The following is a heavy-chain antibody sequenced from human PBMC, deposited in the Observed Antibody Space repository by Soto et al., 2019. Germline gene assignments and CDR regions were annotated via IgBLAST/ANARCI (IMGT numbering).Heavy chain of an antibody. CDR1: GGSISSGGYY. Sequence: QVQLQESGPGLVKPSQTLSLTCTVSGGSISSGGYYWSWIRQHPGKGLEWIGYIYYSGSTYYNPSLKSRVNIAVDTSKSQFSLKLSSVTGADTAVYYCARVGGINWFDPWGQGTLVTVSS. CDR3: ARVGGINWFDP. J-gene: IGHJ5*02. V-gene: IGHV4-31*03. D-gene: IGHD3-16*01. CDR2: IYYSGST.